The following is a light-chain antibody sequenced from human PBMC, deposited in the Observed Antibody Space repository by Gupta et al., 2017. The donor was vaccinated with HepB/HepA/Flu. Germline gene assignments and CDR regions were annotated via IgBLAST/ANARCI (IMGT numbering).Light chain of an antibody. Sequence: QSALTLRASVSGSPGQSITISCTGTSSDVGGYNYVSWYQQHPGKAPKLMIYDVSTRPSGVSNRFYGAKSGNTASLTISGHEDEDEADYYCSSYTSSSTWVFGGGTKLTVL. CDR2: DVS. V-gene: IGLV2-14*03. J-gene: IGLJ3*02. CDR3: SSYTSSSTWV. CDR1: SSDVGGYNY.